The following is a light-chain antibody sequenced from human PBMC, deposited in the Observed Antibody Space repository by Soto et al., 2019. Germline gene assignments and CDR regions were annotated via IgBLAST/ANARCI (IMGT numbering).Light chain of an antibody. CDR1: QSISSW. CDR3: QQRNSYPRT. J-gene: IGKJ2*01. CDR2: AAS. V-gene: IGKV1-5*01. Sequence: DIQMTPSPSTLSASVGDRVTITCRASQSISSWLAWYQQKPGKAPNLLISAASTLQSGVPSRFSGSGSETEFTLTITSLQPEDSATYYCQQRNSYPRTFGQGAKVDIK.